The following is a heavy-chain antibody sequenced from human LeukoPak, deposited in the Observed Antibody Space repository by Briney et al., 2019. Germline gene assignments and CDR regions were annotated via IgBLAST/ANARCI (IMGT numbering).Heavy chain of an antibody. J-gene: IGHJ4*02. CDR3: ARVAGASDY. CDR2: ISSSISYI. D-gene: IGHD1-26*01. CDR1: GFTFSSYS. Sequence: GGCLRLSCAASGFTFSSYSMNWVRQAPGEGRGWVSSISSSISYISYADSGKGRFTISRDNAKNSLYLQMNSLRAEDTAVYYCARVAGASDYWGQGTLVTVSS. V-gene: IGHV3-21*01.